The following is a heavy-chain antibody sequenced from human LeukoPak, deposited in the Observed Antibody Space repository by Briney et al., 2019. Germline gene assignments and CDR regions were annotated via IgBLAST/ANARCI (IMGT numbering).Heavy chain of an antibody. J-gene: IGHJ3*01. CDR3: ARGDFWSGDYTDAFDV. CDR2: IKPDGSEK. CDR1: GFTVSNYW. D-gene: IGHD3-3*01. Sequence: GGSLRLSCAASGFTVSNYWMSWVRQAPGKGLEWVANIKPDGSEKYYVDSVKGRFSISRDNVRNALYLQMNSLRVGDTALYYCARGDFWSGDYTDAFDVWGQGTMVTVSS. V-gene: IGHV3-7*04.